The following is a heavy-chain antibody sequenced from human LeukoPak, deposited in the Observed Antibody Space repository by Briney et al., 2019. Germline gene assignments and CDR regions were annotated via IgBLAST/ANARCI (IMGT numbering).Heavy chain of an antibody. D-gene: IGHD3-22*01. Sequence: PSETLSLTCTVSGGSINTYFWSWIRQPPGKGLEWIGYISYSGSTSYNPSLRSRVTISADTSKNQFSLKLSSVTAADTAVYYCARHGRDNSGYYEAYYFDYWGQGPLVTVSS. V-gene: IGHV4-59*08. CDR3: ARHGRDNSGYYEAYYFDY. J-gene: IGHJ4*02. CDR1: GGSINTYF. CDR2: ISYSGST.